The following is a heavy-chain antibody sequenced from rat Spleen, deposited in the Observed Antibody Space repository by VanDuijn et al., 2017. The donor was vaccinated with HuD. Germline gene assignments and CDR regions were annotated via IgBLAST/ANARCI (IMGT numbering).Heavy chain of an antibody. CDR3: ARLGNSGFGNWFAF. D-gene: IGHD4-4*01. V-gene: IGHV5-19*01. Sequence: EVQLVESGGGLVQPGRSLKVSCAASGFTFSNYAMHWIRQAPTKGLEWVASISPSGGSTYYRDSVKGRFTISRDNAKSTLYLQMNRLRAEDTATYYCARLGNSGFGNWFAFWGQGTLVTVSS. J-gene: IGHJ3*01. CDR1: GFTFSNYA. CDR2: ISPSGGST.